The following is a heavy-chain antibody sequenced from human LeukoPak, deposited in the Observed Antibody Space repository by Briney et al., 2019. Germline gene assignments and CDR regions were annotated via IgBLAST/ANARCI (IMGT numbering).Heavy chain of an antibody. J-gene: IGHJ4*02. D-gene: IGHD6-19*01. Sequence: TGGSLRLSCAASGFTFSRYWMSWVRQAPGKGLEWVASIKQDGSERYYVDSVKGRFTISSDNAKNSVYVRMNSLRAEDTAVFYCARSTSWYHKFDYWGQGTLVTVSS. CDR2: IKQDGSER. V-gene: IGHV3-7*04. CDR1: GFTFSRYW. CDR3: ARSTSWYHKFDY.